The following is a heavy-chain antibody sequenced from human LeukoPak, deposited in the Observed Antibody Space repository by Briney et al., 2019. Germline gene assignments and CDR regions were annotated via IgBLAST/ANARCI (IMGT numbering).Heavy chain of an antibody. Sequence: SETLSLTCTVSGGSISSSNHYWGWIRQPPGKGLEWIGTIHYSGSTYYNPSLKSRVSISVDTSRNQFSLKLSSVTAADTAVYYCAGLPNNWNANCWGQGTLVTVSS. J-gene: IGHJ4*02. V-gene: IGHV4-39*01. CDR3: AGLPNNWNANC. CDR1: GGSISSSNHY. D-gene: IGHD1-20*01. CDR2: IHYSGST.